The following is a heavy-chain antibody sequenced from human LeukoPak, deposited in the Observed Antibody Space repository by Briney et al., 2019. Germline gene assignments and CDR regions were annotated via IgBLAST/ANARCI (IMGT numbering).Heavy chain of an antibody. D-gene: IGHD4-17*01. J-gene: IGHJ4*02. V-gene: IGHV3-21*01. CDR1: GFTFSSYS. Sequence: GGSLRLSCAASGFTFSSYSMNWVRQAPGKGLEWVSSISSISSYIYYAGSVKGRFSISTDNAKNSLYLQMNSLRAEDTAVYYCARDGDYGDHDYWGQGTLVTVSS. CDR2: ISSISSYI. CDR3: ARDGDYGDHDY.